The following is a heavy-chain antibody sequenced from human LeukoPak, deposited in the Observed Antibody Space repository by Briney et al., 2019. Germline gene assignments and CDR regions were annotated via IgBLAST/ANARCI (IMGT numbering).Heavy chain of an antibody. CDR1: GYSISSAYY. CDR2: IYHSGST. V-gene: IGHV4-38-2*02. Sequence: SETLSLTCTVSGYSISSAYYWGWIRQPPGKGLEWIGSIYHSGSTYYNPSLKSRVTISVDTSKNQFSLKLSSVTAADTAVYYCASEYYGYIRDWGQGTLVTVSS. J-gene: IGHJ4*02. CDR3: ASEYYGYIRD. D-gene: IGHD3-10*01.